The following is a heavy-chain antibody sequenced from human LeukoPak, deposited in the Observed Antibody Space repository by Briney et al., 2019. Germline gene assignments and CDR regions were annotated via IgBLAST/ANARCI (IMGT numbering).Heavy chain of an antibody. V-gene: IGHV3-23*01. J-gene: IGHJ4*02. CDR1: GFTVISYA. CDR2: IIGNFGIT. CDR3: AKVWSGQQQLATFDY. Sequence: GGSLRLACSPSGFTVISYAMSWVRHPPGNWRDWVSSIIGNFGITYYAYAVKCRFTISRDNSKNTLYPQMNSLRAEDTAVYYCAKVWSGQQQLATFDYWGQGTLVTVSS. D-gene: IGHD6-13*01.